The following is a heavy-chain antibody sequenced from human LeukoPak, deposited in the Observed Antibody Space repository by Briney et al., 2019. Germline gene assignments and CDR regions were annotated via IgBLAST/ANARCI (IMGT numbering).Heavy chain of an antibody. CDR3: ARGVRSNDFWSGYSTGYFDY. J-gene: IGHJ4*02. CDR1: GYTFTSYY. CDR2: SNPSGGNT. Sequence: ASVKVSCKASGYTFTSYYMHWVRQAPGQGGEGMGVSNPSGGNTSYAHKFQGRVTMARDTSTTTVYMELSSLRSEDTAVYYCARGVRSNDFWSGYSTGYFDYWGQGTLVTVSS. D-gene: IGHD3-3*01. V-gene: IGHV1-46*01.